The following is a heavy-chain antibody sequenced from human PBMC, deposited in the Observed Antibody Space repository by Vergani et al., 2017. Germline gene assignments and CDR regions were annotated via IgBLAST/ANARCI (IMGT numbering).Heavy chain of an antibody. Sequence: QVQLQQWGAGLLKPSETLSLTCSVYGGSFSGYYWSWIRQPPGKGLEWIGEINHSGSTNYNPSLKSRVTISVDTSKNQFSLKLSSVTAADTAVYYCARRPGYSSSWYHYYYYMDVWGKGTTVTVS. J-gene: IGHJ6*03. CDR2: INHSGST. V-gene: IGHV4-34*01. D-gene: IGHD6-13*01. CDR1: GGSFSGYY. CDR3: ARRPGYSSSWYHYYYYMDV.